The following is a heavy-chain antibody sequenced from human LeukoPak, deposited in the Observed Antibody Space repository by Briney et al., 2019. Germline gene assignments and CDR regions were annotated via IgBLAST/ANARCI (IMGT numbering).Heavy chain of an antibody. D-gene: IGHD2-2*02. CDR3: ARDCSSTSCYTTGGFDP. J-gene: IGHJ5*02. CDR1: GYTFTSYG. CDR2: ISAYNGNT. Sequence: ASVKVSCKASGYTFTSYGISWARQAPGQGLEWMGWISAYNGNTNYAQKLQGRVTMTTDTSTSTAYMELRSLRSEDTAVYYCARDCSSTSCYTTGGFDPWGQGTLVTVSS. V-gene: IGHV1-18*01.